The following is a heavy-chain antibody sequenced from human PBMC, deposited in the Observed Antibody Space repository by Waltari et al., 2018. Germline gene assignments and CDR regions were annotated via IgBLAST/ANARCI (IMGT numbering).Heavy chain of an antibody. V-gene: IGHV4-4*07. Sequence: QVQLQESGPGLVKPSETLSLTCTVSGGSISSYYWSWIRQPAGKGLAWIGRIYTSGSTNYNPCLKSRVTMSVDTSNNQFSLKLSSVTAADTAVYYCASHLVGATHMFGYWGQGTLVTVSS. CDR3: ASHLVGATHMFGY. CDR1: GGSISSYY. J-gene: IGHJ4*02. D-gene: IGHD1-26*01. CDR2: IYTSGST.